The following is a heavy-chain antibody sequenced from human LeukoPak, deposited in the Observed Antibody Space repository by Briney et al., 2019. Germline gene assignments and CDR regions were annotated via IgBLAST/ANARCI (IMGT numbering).Heavy chain of an antibody. V-gene: IGHV3-30*18. D-gene: IGHD3-22*01. CDR2: ISYDGSNK. CDR3: AKDRYDSSEGWIDY. CDR1: GFTFSNNG. Sequence: GGSLRLSCAASGFTFSNNGMHWVRQAPGKGLEWVAVISYDGSNKYYADSVKGRFTISRENSKNTLYLQMNSLRAEDTAVYYCAKDRYDSSEGWIDYWGQGTLVTVSS. J-gene: IGHJ4*02.